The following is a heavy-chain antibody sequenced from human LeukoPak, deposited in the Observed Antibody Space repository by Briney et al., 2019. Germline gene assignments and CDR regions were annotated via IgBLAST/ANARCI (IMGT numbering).Heavy chain of an antibody. CDR3: ARGGGVIMNY. J-gene: IGHJ4*02. Sequence: GGSLRLSCAGSGDSWMHWVRQVPGKGLVWVSRIKTDGSSTSYADSVKGRFTISNDNAENTLYLQMNSLRAEDTAMYYCARGGGVIMNYWGQGTLVTVSS. CDR2: IKTDGSST. CDR1: GDSW. D-gene: IGHD3-10*01. V-gene: IGHV3-74*01.